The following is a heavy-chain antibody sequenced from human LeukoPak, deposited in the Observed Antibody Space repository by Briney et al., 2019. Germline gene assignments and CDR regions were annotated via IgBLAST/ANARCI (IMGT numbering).Heavy chain of an antibody. Sequence: GGSLRLSCAASGFTFSNYAMTWVRQAPGKGLEWVSAISGNGDITYYADSVKGRFTISRDNSKNTLYLQMNSLRAEDTAVYYCASLTSSGWSYFDYWGQGTLVTVSS. J-gene: IGHJ4*02. D-gene: IGHD6-19*01. CDR1: GFTFSNYA. V-gene: IGHV3-23*01. CDR3: ASLTSSGWSYFDY. CDR2: ISGNGDIT.